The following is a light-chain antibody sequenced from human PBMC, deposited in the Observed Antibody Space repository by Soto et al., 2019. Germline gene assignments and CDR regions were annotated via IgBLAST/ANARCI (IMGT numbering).Light chain of an antibody. CDR2: DVT. J-gene: IGLJ1*01. Sequence: QSVLTQPASVSGSPGQSITISCTGTSSDVGGYIYVSWYQQHPGKAPKLMIYDVTSRPSGVSYRFSGSKSGNTASLTISGLQSEDEAAYYCSSYTTSSSYVFGTGAKLTVL. CDR3: SSYTTSSSYV. CDR1: SSDVGGYIY. V-gene: IGLV2-14*01.